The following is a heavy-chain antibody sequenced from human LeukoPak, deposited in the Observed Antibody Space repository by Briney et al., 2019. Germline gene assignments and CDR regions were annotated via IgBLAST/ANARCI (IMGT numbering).Heavy chain of an antibody. CDR1: GFTFSSYG. V-gene: IGHV3-30*18. Sequence: PGRSLRLSCAASGFTFSSYGMHWVRQAPGKGLEWVAVISYDGSNKYYADSVKGRFTISRDNSKNTLYLQMNSLRAEDTAVYYCAKSTPTDIAVVVAALDYWGQGTLVTVSS. CDR2: ISYDGSNK. J-gene: IGHJ4*02. D-gene: IGHD2-15*01. CDR3: AKSTPTDIAVVVAALDY.